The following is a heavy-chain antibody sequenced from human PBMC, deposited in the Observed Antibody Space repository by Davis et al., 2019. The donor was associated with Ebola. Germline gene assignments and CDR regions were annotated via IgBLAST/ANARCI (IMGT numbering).Heavy chain of an antibody. D-gene: IGHD6-13*01. V-gene: IGHV4-39*01. CDR2: SYYSGSA. CDR1: GGSISSGGYS. J-gene: IGHJ2*01. CDR3: ARSNHPGWQQLVPYWFFDL. Sequence: MPSETLSLTCTVSGGSISSGGYSWGWIRQPPGKGLEWIESSYYSGSAYYNPSLKSRVTISVDTSKNQFSLKLSSVTAADTAVYYCARSNHPGWQQLVPYWFFDLWGRGTLVTVSS.